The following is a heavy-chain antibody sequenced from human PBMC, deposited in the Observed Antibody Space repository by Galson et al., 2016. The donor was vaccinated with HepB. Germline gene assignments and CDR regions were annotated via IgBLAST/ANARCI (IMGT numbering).Heavy chain of an antibody. CDR1: GFTFSSYA. D-gene: IGHD6-19*01. Sequence: SLRLSCAASGFTFSSYAMSWVRQAPGKGLEWVSAISVVDDDTYYADSVKGRFTISRDNSRTTLYLQMNSLRAEDTALYYCAKDIQQWLVRGNDAFDIWGQGKVVTVSS. CDR2: ISVVDDDT. V-gene: IGHV3-23*01. J-gene: IGHJ3*02. CDR3: AKDIQQWLVRGNDAFDI.